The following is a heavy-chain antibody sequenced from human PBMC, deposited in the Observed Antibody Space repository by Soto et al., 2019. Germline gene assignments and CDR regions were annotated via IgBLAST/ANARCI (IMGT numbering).Heavy chain of an antibody. V-gene: IGHV3-48*03. CDR3: ARDIDNRDYYYGLDV. J-gene: IGHJ6*02. Sequence: GGSLRLSCVASGFVFKNYEMNWVRQAPGKGLEWISYISNSGNTIYVADSMRGRFTISRDNAKNSLFLQMNSLRADDTAVYYCARDIDNRDYYYGLDVWGQGTTVTAP. CDR1: GFVFKNYE. D-gene: IGHD1-20*01. CDR2: ISNSGNTI.